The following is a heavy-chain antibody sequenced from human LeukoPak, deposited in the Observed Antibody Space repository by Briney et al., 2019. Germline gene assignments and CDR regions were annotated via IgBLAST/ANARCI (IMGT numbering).Heavy chain of an antibody. Sequence: GGSLRLSCAASEVVFSDYYMSWIRQAPGKGLEWGSYISDSGSTIYYADSVNGRVTISRDNVKNSLYLQMNGLRAEDTAVYYCAREMEGDYGSGTFFDLWGQGNMVTVSS. CDR1: EVVFSDYY. J-gene: IGHJ4*02. V-gene: IGHV3-11*01. D-gene: IGHD3-10*01. CDR3: AREMEGDYGSGTFFDL. CDR2: ISDSGSTI.